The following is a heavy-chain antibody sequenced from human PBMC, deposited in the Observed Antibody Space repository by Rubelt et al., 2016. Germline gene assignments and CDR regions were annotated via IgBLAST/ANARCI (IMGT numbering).Heavy chain of an antibody. CDR3: ARVTTVTNDNWFDP. J-gene: IGHJ5*02. V-gene: IGHV5-51*01. CDR1: GYSFTSYW. Sequence: EVQLVQSGAEVKKPGESLKISCKGSGYSFTSYWIGWVRQVPGKGLEWMGIIYPGDSDTRYSPAFHGQFHISTVKASSTDYLQWSSLKASDTAMYYCARVTTVTNDNWFDPWGQGTLVTVSS. CDR2: IYPGDSDT. D-gene: IGHD4-17*01.